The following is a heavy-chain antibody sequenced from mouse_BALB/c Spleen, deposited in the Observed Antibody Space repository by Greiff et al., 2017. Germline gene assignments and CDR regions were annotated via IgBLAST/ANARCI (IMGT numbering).Heavy chain of an antibody. CDR3: ARSGAYPLDY. J-gene: IGHJ2*01. CDR2: IYPGDGDT. D-gene: IGHD2-10*01. CDR1: GYAFSSPW. V-gene: IGHV1-82*01. Sequence: QLQQSGPELVKPGASVKISCKASGYAFSSPWLNWVKQRPGQGLEWIGRIYPGDGDTNYNGKFKGKATLTADKSSSTAYMQLSSLTSGDSAVYFCARSGAYPLDYWGQGTTLTVSS.